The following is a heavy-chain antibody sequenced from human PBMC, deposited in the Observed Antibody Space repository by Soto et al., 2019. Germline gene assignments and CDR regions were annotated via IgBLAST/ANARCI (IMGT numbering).Heavy chain of an antibody. CDR1: GFTFGTDA. D-gene: IGHD1-1*01. V-gene: IGHV3-30-3*01. Sequence: QVRLVESGGGVVQPGRSLRLSCVASGFTFGTDAIHWVRQAPGKGLQWVALISYEGSNTYYADSVKGRFTISRDNYNNTLYLEMNTLRPEDTAVYYCARVTPGNNLYYFSGLDVWGQGTSVIVSS. CDR2: ISYEGSNT. J-gene: IGHJ6*02. CDR3: ARVTPGNNLYYFSGLDV.